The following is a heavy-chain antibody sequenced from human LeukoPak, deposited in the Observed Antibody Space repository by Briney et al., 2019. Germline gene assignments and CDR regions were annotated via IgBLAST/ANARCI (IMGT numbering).Heavy chain of an antibody. V-gene: IGHV3-21*01. D-gene: IGHD4-17*01. CDR2: ISSRSSYI. Sequence: GGSLRLSCAASGFTFSTYTMNWVRQAPGKGLEWVSSISSRSSYIYYADSVKGRFTISRDNAKNSLYLQMNSLRAEDTAVYYCARWDGDYEGAEWFDPWGQGTLVTVSP. CDR1: GFTFSTYT. J-gene: IGHJ5*02. CDR3: ARWDGDYEGAEWFDP.